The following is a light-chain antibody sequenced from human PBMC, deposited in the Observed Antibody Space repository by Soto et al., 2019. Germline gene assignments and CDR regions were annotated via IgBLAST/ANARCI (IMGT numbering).Light chain of an antibody. CDR1: QSVLYSSNNKNY. Sequence: DIVMTQSPDSLAVSLGERATINCKSSQSVLYSSNNKNYLAWYKQKPGQPPKLFISWASTRESGVPDRFSGSGSGTNFPLTISSLQAEDVAVYYCQQYYTTLITFGQGTRLEIK. J-gene: IGKJ5*01. CDR2: WAS. CDR3: QQYYTTLIT. V-gene: IGKV4-1*01.